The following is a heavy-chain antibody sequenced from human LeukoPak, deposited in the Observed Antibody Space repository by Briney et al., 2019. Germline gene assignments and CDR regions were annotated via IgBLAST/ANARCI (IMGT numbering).Heavy chain of an antibody. D-gene: IGHD4-11*01. CDR2: IWSDGTNE. Sequence: GGSLRLSCAASGFTFSHFDMHWVRQAPGKGLEWVAVIWSDGTNEYYADSVKGRFSISRDNSKNTVSLQMNSLRAEDTAVYFCAKDARRGFDYSNSLQYWGQGSLVTVSS. CDR1: GFTFSHFD. CDR3: AKDARRGFDYSNSLQY. V-gene: IGHV3-33*03. J-gene: IGHJ4*02.